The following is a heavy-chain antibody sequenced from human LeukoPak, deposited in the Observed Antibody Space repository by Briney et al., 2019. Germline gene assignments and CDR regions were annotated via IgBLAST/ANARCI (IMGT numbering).Heavy chain of an antibody. D-gene: IGHD4-23*01. CDR1: GGTFSSYA. V-gene: IGHV1-69*04. Sequence: GSSVKVSCKASGGTFSSYAISWVRQAPGQGLEWMGRIIPILGIANYAQKFQGRVTITVEQSTSTAYMELSSLRSEDTAVYYCARDRDYGGNLDYWGQGTLVTVSS. CDR2: IIPILGIA. J-gene: IGHJ4*02. CDR3: ARDRDYGGNLDY.